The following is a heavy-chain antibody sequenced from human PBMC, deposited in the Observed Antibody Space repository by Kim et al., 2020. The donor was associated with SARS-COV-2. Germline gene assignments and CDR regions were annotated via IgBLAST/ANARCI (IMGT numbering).Heavy chain of an antibody. D-gene: IGHD3-22*01. V-gene: IGHV1-69*13. CDR2: IIPIFGTA. Sequence: SVKVSCKASGGTFSSYAISWVRQAPGQGLEWMGGIIPIFGTANYAQKFQGRVTITADESTSTAYMELSSLRSEDTAVYYCASASYPTYDSSGYYLSGAFDIWGQGTMVTVSS. CDR1: GGTFSSYA. CDR3: ASASYPTYDSSGYYLSGAFDI. J-gene: IGHJ3*02.